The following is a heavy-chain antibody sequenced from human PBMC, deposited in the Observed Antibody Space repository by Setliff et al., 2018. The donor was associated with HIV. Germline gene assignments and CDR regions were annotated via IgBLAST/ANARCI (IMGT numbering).Heavy chain of an antibody. J-gene: IGHJ5*02. Sequence: ASVKVSCKASGYTFTGYYMHWVRQAPGQGLEWMGWINPNSGGTTYAQKFQGRVTMTRDTSISTAYMEVSSVTAADTAVYYCARWVVEIAVAGKEYNWFDPWGQGTLVTVS. CDR2: INPNSGGT. V-gene: IGHV1-2*02. CDR1: GYTFTGYY. D-gene: IGHD6-19*01. CDR3: ARWVVEIAVAGKEYNWFDP.